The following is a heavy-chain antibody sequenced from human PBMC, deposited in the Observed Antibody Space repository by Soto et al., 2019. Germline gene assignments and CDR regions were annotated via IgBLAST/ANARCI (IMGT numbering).Heavy chain of an antibody. CDR2: ISSSGSTI. J-gene: IGHJ3*02. CDR1: GFTFSSYE. V-gene: IGHV3-48*03. CDR3: ARGSYYAFDI. D-gene: IGHD3-10*01. Sequence: GGSLRLSCAASGFTFSSYEMNWVRQAPGKGLEWVSYISSSGSTIYYADSVKGRFTISRDNAKNSLYLQMNSLRAEDTAVYYCARGSYYAFDIWGQGTMVTVSS.